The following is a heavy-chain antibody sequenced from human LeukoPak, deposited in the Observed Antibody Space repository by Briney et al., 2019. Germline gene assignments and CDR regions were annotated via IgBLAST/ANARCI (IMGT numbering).Heavy chain of an antibody. J-gene: IGHJ4*02. CDR3: AKGGIRGAHDY. Sequence: GGSRRLSCAASGLTFSSYPMSWVRQAPGKGLEWVSAISGSGGSTYYADSVKGRFTISRDNSKNTLYLQMNSLRAEDTAVYYCAKGGIRGAHDYWGQGTLVTVSS. CDR1: GLTFSSYP. D-gene: IGHD1-26*01. CDR2: ISGSGGST. V-gene: IGHV3-23*01.